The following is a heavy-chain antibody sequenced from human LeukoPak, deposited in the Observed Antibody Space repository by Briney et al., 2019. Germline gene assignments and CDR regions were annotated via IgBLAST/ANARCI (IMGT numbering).Heavy chain of an antibody. J-gene: IGHJ6*03. V-gene: IGHV4-34*01. CDR1: GGSFSGYY. CDR2: INHSGST. CDR3: ARGRRDWSPGYYYYYYMDV. Sequence: SETLSLTCAVYGGSFSGYYWSWIRRPPGKGLEWIGEINHSGSTDYNPSLKSRVTISVDTSKNQFSLKLSSVTAADTAVYYCARGRRDWSPGYYYYYYMDVWGKGTTVTVSS. D-gene: IGHD3/OR15-3a*01.